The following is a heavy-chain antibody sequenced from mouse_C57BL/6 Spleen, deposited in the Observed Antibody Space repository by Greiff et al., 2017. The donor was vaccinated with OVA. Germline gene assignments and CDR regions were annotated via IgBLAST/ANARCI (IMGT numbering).Heavy chain of an antibody. D-gene: IGHD1-1*02. Sequence: EVKLVESGGGLVQPGGSMKLSCVASGFTFSNYWMNWVRQSPEKGLEWVAQIRLKSDNYATHYAESVKGRFTISRDDSKSSVYLQMNNLRAEDTGIYYCTDGGTGDYWGQGTTLTVSS. J-gene: IGHJ2*01. CDR1: GFTFSNYW. CDR3: TDGGTGDY. V-gene: IGHV6-3*01. CDR2: IRLKSDNYAT.